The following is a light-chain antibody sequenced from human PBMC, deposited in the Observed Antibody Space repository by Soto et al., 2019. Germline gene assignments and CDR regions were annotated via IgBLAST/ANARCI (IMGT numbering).Light chain of an antibody. Sequence: EIVMTQSPDNLSVSLGQGATISCRASQPISRNLAWYQQKPGQAPRLLIYGASTRATDIPGRFSGGGSGTEFTLTISSLQSEDFAIYFCQQYNTWPRTFGQGTKVDIK. CDR1: QPISRN. CDR2: GAS. V-gene: IGKV3-15*01. CDR3: QQYNTWPRT. J-gene: IGKJ1*01.